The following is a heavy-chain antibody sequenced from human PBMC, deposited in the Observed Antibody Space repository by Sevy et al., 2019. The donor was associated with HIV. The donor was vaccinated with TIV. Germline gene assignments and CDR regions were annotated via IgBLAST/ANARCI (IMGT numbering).Heavy chain of an antibody. J-gene: IGHJ3*02. V-gene: IGHV3-66*02. CDR1: GFTVSSNY. CDR2: IYSGGST. D-gene: IGHD6-13*01. CDR3: ARYQTPSSWSDAFDI. Sequence: GGSLRLSCAASGFTVSSNYMSWVRQAPGKGLEWVSVIYSGGSTYYADSVKGRFTISRDNSKDTLYLQMNSLRAEDTAVYYCARYQTPSSWSDAFDIWGQGTMVTVSS.